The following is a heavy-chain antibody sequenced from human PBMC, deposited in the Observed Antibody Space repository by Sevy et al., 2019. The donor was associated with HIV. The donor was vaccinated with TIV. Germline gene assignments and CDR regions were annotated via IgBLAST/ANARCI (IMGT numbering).Heavy chain of an antibody. CDR3: ASAGGDCYSKNECWFVS. J-gene: IGHJ5*01. V-gene: IGHV3-48*01. D-gene: IGHD2-21*01. Sequence: GGSLRLSCAASGFTFSAYSMNWVRQAPGKGLEWVSYISSSSGTIYYADSVKGQFTISRDNAKSSLYLQMNGLRAEETAVYYCASAGGDCYSKNECWFVSWGQGTLVTVSS. CDR2: ISSSSGTI. CDR1: GFTFSAYS.